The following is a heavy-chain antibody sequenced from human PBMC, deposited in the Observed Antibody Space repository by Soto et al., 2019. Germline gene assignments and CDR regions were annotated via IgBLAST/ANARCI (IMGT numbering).Heavy chain of an antibody. CDR2: ISYDGSNK. CDR1: GFTFSSYA. Sequence: GGSLRLSCAASGFTFSSYAMHWVRQAPGKGLEWVAVISYDGSNKYYADSVKGRFTISRDNSKNTLYLQMNSLRAEDTAVYYCARDPQVVIITAGFDYWGQGTLVTVSS. D-gene: IGHD3-22*01. V-gene: IGHV3-30-3*01. J-gene: IGHJ4*02. CDR3: ARDPQVVIITAGFDY.